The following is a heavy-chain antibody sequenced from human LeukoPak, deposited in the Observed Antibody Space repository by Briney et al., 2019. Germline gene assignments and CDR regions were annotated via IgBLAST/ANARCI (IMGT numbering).Heavy chain of an antibody. V-gene: IGHV1-18*01. D-gene: IGHD3-10*01. J-gene: IGHJ4*02. Sequence: ASVKVSCKASGYTFTSYGISWVRQAPGQGLEWMGWISAYNGNTNYAQKLQGRVTMTTDTSTSTAYMELRSLRSDDTAVYYCAREPLWFGELPSDYWGQGTLVSVSS. CDR2: ISAYNGNT. CDR1: GYTFTSYG. CDR3: AREPLWFGELPSDY.